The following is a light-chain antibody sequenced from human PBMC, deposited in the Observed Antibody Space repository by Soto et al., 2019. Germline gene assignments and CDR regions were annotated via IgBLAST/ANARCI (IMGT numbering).Light chain of an antibody. V-gene: IGLV2-14*01. Sequence: QSALTQPASVSGSPGQSITISCTGTSSDVGGYNYVSWYQQHPGKAPKLMSYDVSNRTSGVSNRFCGSKSGNTASLTISGLQAEDGADYYCSSYTSSSTLYVFGTGTKLTVL. CDR2: DVS. CDR1: SSDVGGYNY. CDR3: SSYTSSSTLYV. J-gene: IGLJ1*01.